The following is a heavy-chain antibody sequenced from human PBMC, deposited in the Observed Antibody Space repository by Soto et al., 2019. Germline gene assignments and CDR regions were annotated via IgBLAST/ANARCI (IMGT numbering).Heavy chain of an antibody. V-gene: IGHV5-51*01. Sequence: GESLKISCKGSGYNFHTYWIAWVRQMPGKGLEWMGFIYPHDSDTRYSPSFRGQVTISADKSINNAYLQWTSLKASDTAIYFCARPTDYHYGMQXWGQGTTVTVS. CDR3: ARPTDYHYGMQX. CDR1: GYNFHTYW. CDR2: IYPHDSDT. D-gene: IGHD4-17*01. J-gene: IGHJ6*02.